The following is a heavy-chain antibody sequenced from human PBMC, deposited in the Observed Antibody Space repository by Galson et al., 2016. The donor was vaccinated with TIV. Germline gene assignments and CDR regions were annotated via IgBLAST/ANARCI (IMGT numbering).Heavy chain of an antibody. CDR2: IKQTGSEK. CDR1: GFTFSNYW. Sequence: SLRLSCAASGFTFSNYWMSWVRQAPGKGLEWVANIKQTGSEKYYVDSVKGRFTISRDNAKNSLYLQMNSLGAEDTAVYYCAGQYYFYSYGMDVWGQGTAVTVSS. J-gene: IGHJ6*02. V-gene: IGHV3-7*01. CDR3: AGQYYFYSYGMDV.